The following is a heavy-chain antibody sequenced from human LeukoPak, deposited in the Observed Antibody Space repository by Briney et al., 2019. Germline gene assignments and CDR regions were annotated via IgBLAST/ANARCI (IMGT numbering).Heavy chain of an antibody. Sequence: KPSETLSLTCAVYGGSFSGYYCSWIRQPPGKWREWIGEINHRGSTNYNPSLKSRVTISVDTSKNQFSLKLSSVTAADTAVYYCARSRGYFDWTLWDYYFDYWGQGTLVTVSS. CDR1: GGSFSGYY. CDR3: ARSRGYFDWTLWDYYFDY. CDR2: INHRGST. V-gene: IGHV4-34*01. D-gene: IGHD3-9*01. J-gene: IGHJ4*02.